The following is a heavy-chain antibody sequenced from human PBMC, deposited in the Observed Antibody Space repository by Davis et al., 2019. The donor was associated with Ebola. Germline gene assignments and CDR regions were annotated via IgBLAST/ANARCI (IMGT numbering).Heavy chain of an antibody. CDR2: IYYSGST. D-gene: IGHD2-2*02. V-gene: IGHV4-30-4*08. Sequence: PSETLSLTCAVYGGSFSGYYWSWIRQPPGKGLEWIGYIYYSGSTYYNPSLKSRVTISVDTSKNQFSLKLSSVTAADTAVYYCARDLVVPAAIWGTPTNGMDVWGQGTTVTVSS. CDR3: ARDLVVPAAIWGTPTNGMDV. J-gene: IGHJ6*02. CDR1: GGSFSGYY.